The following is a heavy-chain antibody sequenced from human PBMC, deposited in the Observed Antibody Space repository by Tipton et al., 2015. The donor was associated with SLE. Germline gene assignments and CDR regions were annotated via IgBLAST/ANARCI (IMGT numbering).Heavy chain of an antibody. CDR3: TRERPDYDILTGYDY. CDR2: IRSKAYGGTT. V-gene: IGHV3-49*04. J-gene: IGHJ4*02. CDR1: GFTFGDYA. D-gene: IGHD3-9*01. Sequence: SLRLSCTASGFTFGDYAMSWVRQAPGKGLEWVGFIRSKAYGGTTEYAASVKGRFTISRDDSKSIAYLQMNSLKTEDTAVYYCTRERPDYDILTGYDYWGQGTLVTVSS.